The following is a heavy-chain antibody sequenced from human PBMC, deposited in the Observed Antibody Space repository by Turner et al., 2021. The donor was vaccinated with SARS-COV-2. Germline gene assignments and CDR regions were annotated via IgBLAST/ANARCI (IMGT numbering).Heavy chain of an antibody. Sequence: QVQLVQSGAEVKNPGASVKVSCKASGYTFTSYAMHWVRQAPGQRLEWMEWRNAGNDNTKDSQEFQGSGTITRDTSASTAYMEMSSLRSEDMSVYYCAGFCLQPTLGLCCWGQGTLVTVSS. CDR2: RNAGNDNT. D-gene: IGHD4-4*01. CDR1: GYTFTSYA. V-gene: IGHV1-3*02. CDR3: AGFCLQPTLGLCC. J-gene: IGHJ4*02.